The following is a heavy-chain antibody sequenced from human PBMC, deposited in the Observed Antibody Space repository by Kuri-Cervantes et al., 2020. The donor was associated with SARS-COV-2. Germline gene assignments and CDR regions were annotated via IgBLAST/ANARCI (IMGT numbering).Heavy chain of an antibody. D-gene: IGHD1-7*01. V-gene: IGHV3-21*01. CDR2: ISSSSSYI. Sequence: GGSLRLSCAASGFTFSSYSMNWVRQAPGKGLEWVSSISSSSSYIYYADSVKGRFSISRDNAENSLYLQMNSLRAEDTAVYYCASGEIAASGTIYYFDYWGQGTLVTVSS. CDR1: GFTFSSYS. J-gene: IGHJ4*02. CDR3: ASGEIAASGTIYYFDY.